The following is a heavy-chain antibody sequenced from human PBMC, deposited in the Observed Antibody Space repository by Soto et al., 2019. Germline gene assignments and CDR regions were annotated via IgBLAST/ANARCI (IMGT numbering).Heavy chain of an antibody. CDR2: IVPIYRTA. Sequence: SLKFSCKASGGTFSSYRINWVRQAPGQGLEWVGGIVPIYRTADYAQKFQGRVTITADESARTSYMELRSLKSQDTAVYNHVRDSGAKLSSSWGQGTLATVSS. V-gene: IGHV1-69*13. CDR3: VRDSGAKLSSS. D-gene: IGHD6-13*01. J-gene: IGHJ4*02. CDR1: GGTFSSYR.